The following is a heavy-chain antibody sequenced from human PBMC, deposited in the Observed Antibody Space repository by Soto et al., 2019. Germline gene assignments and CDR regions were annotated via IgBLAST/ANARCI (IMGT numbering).Heavy chain of an antibody. CDR2: VSGSNGNT. J-gene: IGHJ4*02. V-gene: IGHV1-18*04. Sequence: QVQLVQSEAEVKKPGASVKVSCEASGYTFINHGISWVRQAPGQGLDWMGWVSGSNGNTKYAQKFQGRVTMTTETSTSTAHMELRNLRSDDTAVYFCARDFYPLAYYFDPWGQGTLVTVSS. CDR1: GYTFINHG. CDR3: ARDFYPLAYYFDP.